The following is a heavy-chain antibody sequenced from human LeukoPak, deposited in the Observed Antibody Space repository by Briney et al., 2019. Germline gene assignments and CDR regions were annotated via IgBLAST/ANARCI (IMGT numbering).Heavy chain of an antibody. CDR2: TTSKTDGGTT. J-gene: IGHJ4*02. D-gene: IGHD2-8*01. CDR1: GFTVSSNY. CDR3: ATDESNSLFY. V-gene: IGHV3-15*01. Sequence: GGSLRLSCAASGFTVSSNYMSWVRQAPGKGLEWIGRTTSKTDGGTTDSAAPVKGRFTISRDDSKNTLYLQMNSLKTEDTAVYYCATDESNSLFYWGQGTLVTVS.